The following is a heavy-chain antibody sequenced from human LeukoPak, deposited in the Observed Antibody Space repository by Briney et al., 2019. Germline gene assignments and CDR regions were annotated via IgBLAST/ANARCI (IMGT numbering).Heavy chain of an antibody. V-gene: IGHV3-73*01. CDR3: TRLKDPYDYGDYVFDY. D-gene: IGHD4-17*01. Sequence: GGSLRLSCVAPGFTFSGSAIHWVRQAAGKGLEWVGRIKSKTENYVTAYAASVKGRFTVSRDDLKNTAYLQMNSLKTEDTAVYYCTRLKDPYDYGDYVFDYWGQGTLVTVSS. CDR2: IKSKTENYVT. J-gene: IGHJ4*02. CDR1: GFTFSGSA.